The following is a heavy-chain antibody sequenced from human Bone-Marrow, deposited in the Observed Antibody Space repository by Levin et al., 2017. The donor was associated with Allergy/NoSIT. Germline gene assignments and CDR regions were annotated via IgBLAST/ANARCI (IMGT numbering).Heavy chain of an antibody. CDR1: GGSISSYY. CDR2: IYYSGST. Sequence: SQTLSLTCTVSGGSISSYYWSWIRQPPGKGLEWIGYIYYSGSTNYNPSLKSRVTISVDPSMNQFSLKLSSVTAADTAVYYCARGGRGAAAGFDYWGQGTLVTVSS. CDR3: ARGGRGAAAGFDY. D-gene: IGHD6-13*01. J-gene: IGHJ4*02. V-gene: IGHV4-59*01.